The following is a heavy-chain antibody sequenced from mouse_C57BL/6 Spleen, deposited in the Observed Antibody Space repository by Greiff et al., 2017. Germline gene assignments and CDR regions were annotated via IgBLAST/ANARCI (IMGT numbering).Heavy chain of an antibody. CDR1: GYTFTSYW. Sequence: QVQLKQPGAELVKPGASVKMSCKASGYTFTSYWITWVKQRPGQGLEWIGDIYPGSGSTNYNEKFKSKATLTVDTSSSTAYMQLSSLTSEDSAVYYCARGTAQATRFADWGQGTLVTVSA. V-gene: IGHV1-55*01. D-gene: IGHD3-2*02. J-gene: IGHJ3*01. CDR3: ARGTAQATRFAD. CDR2: IYPGSGST.